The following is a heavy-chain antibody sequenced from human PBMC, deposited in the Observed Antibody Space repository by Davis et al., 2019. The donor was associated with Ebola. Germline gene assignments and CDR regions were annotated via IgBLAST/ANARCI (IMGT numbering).Heavy chain of an antibody. D-gene: IGHD4-11*01. J-gene: IGHJ5*02. CDR3: ARVGVYSNYVGWFDP. V-gene: IGHV1-24*01. CDR1: GYTLTELS. Sequence: ASVKVFCKVSGYTLTELSMHWVRQAPGKGLEWMGGIIPIFGTANYAQKFQGRVTMTRDTSTSTVYMELSSLRSEDTAVYYCARVGVYSNYVGWFDPWGQGTLVTVSS. CDR2: IIPIFGTA.